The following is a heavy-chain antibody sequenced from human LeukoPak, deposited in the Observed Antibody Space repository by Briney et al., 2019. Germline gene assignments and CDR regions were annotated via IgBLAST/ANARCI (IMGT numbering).Heavy chain of an antibody. Sequence: PGGSLRLSCAASGFTFSSYWMHWVRQAPGKGLVWVSRINSDGSSTSYADSVKGRFTISRDNAKNTLYLQKNSLRAEDTAVYYCARDPHYGDANYYFDYWGQGTLVTVSS. J-gene: IGHJ4*02. CDR3: ARDPHYGDANYYFDY. V-gene: IGHV3-74*01. CDR1: GFTFSSYW. D-gene: IGHD4-17*01. CDR2: INSDGSST.